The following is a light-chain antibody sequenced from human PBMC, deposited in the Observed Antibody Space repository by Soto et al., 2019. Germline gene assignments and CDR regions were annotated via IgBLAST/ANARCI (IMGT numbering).Light chain of an antibody. Sequence: LTQPASVSGSPGQSITISCTGTSSDVGAYNYVSWYQQHPGKAPKLMIYEVNSRPSGVSNRFSGSKSGITASLTISGLQAEDEADYYCSSYASTSTAVFGTGTKVT. V-gene: IGLV2-14*01. CDR2: EVN. CDR1: SSDVGAYNY. J-gene: IGLJ1*01. CDR3: SSYASTSTAV.